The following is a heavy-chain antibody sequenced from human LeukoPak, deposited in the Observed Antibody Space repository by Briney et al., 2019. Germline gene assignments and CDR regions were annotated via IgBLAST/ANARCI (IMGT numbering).Heavy chain of an antibody. CDR1: GGSISSSSYY. D-gene: IGHD1-26*01. Sequence: PSETLSLTCTVSGGSISSSSYYWGWIRQPPGKGLEWIGSIYHSGSTYYNPSLKSRVTISVDTSKNQFSLKLSSVTAADTAVYHCASGRQGFDYWGQGTLVTVSS. V-gene: IGHV4-39*07. CDR3: ASGRQGFDY. CDR2: IYHSGST. J-gene: IGHJ4*02.